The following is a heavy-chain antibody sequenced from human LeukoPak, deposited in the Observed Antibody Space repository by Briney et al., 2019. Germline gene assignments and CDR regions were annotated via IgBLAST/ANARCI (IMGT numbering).Heavy chain of an antibody. CDR1: GFTFSSYT. V-gene: IGHV3-23*01. Sequence: PGGSLRLSCAASGFTFSSYTMSWVRQAPGKGLEWVSTISGSGSSTYYADSVQGRFTISRDNSKNALYLQMNSLRAEDTAVYYCARGVPRRGTLSPESRLDGSGVHFDYWGQGTLVTVSS. D-gene: IGHD3-10*01. CDR3: ARGVPRRGTLSPESRLDGSGVHFDY. CDR2: ISGSGSST. J-gene: IGHJ4*02.